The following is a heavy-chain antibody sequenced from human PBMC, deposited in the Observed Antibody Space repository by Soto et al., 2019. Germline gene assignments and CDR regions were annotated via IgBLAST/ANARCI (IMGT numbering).Heavy chain of an antibody. V-gene: IGHV4-59*01. J-gene: IGHJ4*02. Sequence: SETLSLTCSVSGGSISSYYWSWIRQPPGKGLEWIGYIYYSGSTNYNPSLKSRVTISVDTSKNQFSLELSSLRSEDTAVYYCARSVGGSNVNFDYWGQGTLVTVSS. CDR2: IYYSGST. CDR1: GGSISSYY. CDR3: ARSVGGSNVNFDY. D-gene: IGHD3-10*01.